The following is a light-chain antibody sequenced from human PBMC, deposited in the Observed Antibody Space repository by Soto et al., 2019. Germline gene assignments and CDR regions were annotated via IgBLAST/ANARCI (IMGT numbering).Light chain of an antibody. CDR2: EVS. V-gene: IGLV2-14*01. CDR1: SSDVGGYNS. J-gene: IGLJ1*01. Sequence: QSALTQPASVSGSPGQSITIPCTGSSSDVGGYNSVSWYQQHPDKAPKAMIYEVSNRPWGVSNRFSGSKSGNTASLTISGLQAEDEADYYCTSWTSSATYVLGTGTQLTVL. CDR3: TSWTSSATYV.